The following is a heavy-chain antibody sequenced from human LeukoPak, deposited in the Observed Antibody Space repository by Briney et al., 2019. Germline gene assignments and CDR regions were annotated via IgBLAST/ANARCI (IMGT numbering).Heavy chain of an antibody. CDR3: ARRRGDGYNTGVYYFDY. J-gene: IGHJ4*02. CDR2: IYPGDSDT. CDR1: GYSFTSYW. D-gene: IGHD5-24*01. V-gene: IGHV5-51*01. Sequence: GESLKISCKGSGYSFTSYWIGWVRQLPGKGLQWMGIIYPGDSDTRYSPSFQGQVTISADKSISTAYLQWSSLKASDTAMYYCARRRGDGYNTGVYYFDYWGQGTLVTVSS.